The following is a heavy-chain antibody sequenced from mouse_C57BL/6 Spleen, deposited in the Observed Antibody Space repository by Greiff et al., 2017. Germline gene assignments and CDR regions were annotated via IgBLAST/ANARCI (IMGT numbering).Heavy chain of an antibody. D-gene: IGHD1-1*01. Sequence: QVQLKESGPGLVQPSQSLSITCTVSGFSLTSYGVHWVRQSPGKGLEWLGVIWRGGSTDYNAAFMSRLSITTDNSKSQVFFKMNSLQADDTAIYYCANYGSSPWYFGVWGTGTTVTVSS. CDR3: ANYGSSPWYFGV. CDR2: IWRGGST. V-gene: IGHV2-5*01. J-gene: IGHJ1*03. CDR1: GFSLTSYG.